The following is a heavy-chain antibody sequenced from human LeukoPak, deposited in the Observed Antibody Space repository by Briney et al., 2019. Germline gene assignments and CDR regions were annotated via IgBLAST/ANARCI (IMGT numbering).Heavy chain of an antibody. D-gene: IGHD6-13*01. Sequence: PPGGSLRLSCAASGFTFDDYAMHWVRQAPGKGLEWVSGISWNSGSIGYADSVKGRFTISRDNAKNSLYLQMNGLRAEDMALYYCAKGKGQQLVKGAFDIWGQGTMVTVSS. CDR3: AKGKGQQLVKGAFDI. CDR1: GFTFDDYA. J-gene: IGHJ3*02. V-gene: IGHV3-9*03. CDR2: ISWNSGSI.